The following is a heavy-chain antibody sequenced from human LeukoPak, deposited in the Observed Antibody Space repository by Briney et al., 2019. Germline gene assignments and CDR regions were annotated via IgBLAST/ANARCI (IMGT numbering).Heavy chain of an antibody. CDR1: GYTFTSYG. D-gene: IGHD2-15*01. CDR3: ARDAPVNTEYCSGGSCYSSWFDP. CDR2: IIPIFGTA. Sequence: GASVKVSCKASGYTFTSYGISWVRQAPGQGLEWMGGIIPIFGTANYAQKFQGRVTITADESTSTAYMELSSLRSEDTAVYYCARDAPVNTEYCSGGSCYSSWFDPWGQGTLVTVSS. J-gene: IGHJ5*02. V-gene: IGHV1-69*13.